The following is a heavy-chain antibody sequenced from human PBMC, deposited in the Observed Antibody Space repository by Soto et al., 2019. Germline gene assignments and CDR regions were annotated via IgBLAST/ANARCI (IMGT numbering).Heavy chain of an antibody. D-gene: IGHD3-9*01. CDR2: IYYSGST. CDR1: GGSISSSSYY. Sequence: QLQLQESGPGLVKPSETLSLTCTVSGGSISSSSYYWGWIHQPPGKGLEWIGSIYYSGSTYYNPSLKSRVTISVDTSKNQFSLKLSSVTAADTAVYYCASIDTYYDILTGYSFDYWGQGTLVTVSS. CDR3: ASIDTYYDILTGYSFDY. J-gene: IGHJ4*02. V-gene: IGHV4-39*01.